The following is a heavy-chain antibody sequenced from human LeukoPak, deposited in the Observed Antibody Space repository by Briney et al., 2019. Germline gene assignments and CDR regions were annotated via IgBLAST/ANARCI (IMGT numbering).Heavy chain of an antibody. V-gene: IGHV3-20*04. Sequence: GGSLRLSCAASGFTLDDYGMSWVRQAPGKGLEWVSGINWNGGSTGYADSVKGRFTISRDNAKNSLYLQMNSLRAEDTALYYCARVSGGYYVGGYFDYWGQGTLVTVSS. CDR3: ARVSGGYYVGGYFDY. CDR2: INWNGGST. CDR1: GFTLDDYG. D-gene: IGHD3-10*01. J-gene: IGHJ4*02.